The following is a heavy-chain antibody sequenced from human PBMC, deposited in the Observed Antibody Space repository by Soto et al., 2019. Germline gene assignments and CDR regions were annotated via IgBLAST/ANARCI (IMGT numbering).Heavy chain of an antibody. V-gene: IGHV3-30*18. CDR3: VKDFDAGGNYFDY. CDR2: MPYDGSSE. J-gene: IGHJ4*02. CDR1: GFTFSSYG. D-gene: IGHD2-15*01. Sequence: QMQLVESGGGVVQPGRSLRLSCAASGFTFSSYGMHWVRQAPGKGLEWVAIMPYDGSSEYYADSVKGRFTISRDNSKNTLYLQMNSLRADDTAVYYCVKDFDAGGNYFDYWGQGTLVTVSS.